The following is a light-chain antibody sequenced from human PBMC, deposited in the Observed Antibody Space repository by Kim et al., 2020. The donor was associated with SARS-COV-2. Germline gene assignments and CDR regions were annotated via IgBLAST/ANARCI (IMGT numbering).Light chain of an antibody. J-gene: IGLJ2*01. CDR2: QDD. CDR3: QAWDSAVV. Sequence: VSVFQGQTASITCSGDKLGDKYAYWYQQKPGQSPVVVIYQDDKRPSGIPERFSGSNSGNTATLTISGTQSADEADYYCQAWDSAVVFGGGTQLTVL. CDR1: KLGDKY. V-gene: IGLV3-1*01.